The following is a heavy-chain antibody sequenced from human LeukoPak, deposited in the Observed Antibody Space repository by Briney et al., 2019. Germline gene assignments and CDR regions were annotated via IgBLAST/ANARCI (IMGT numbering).Heavy chain of an antibody. CDR3: ASSPFRGSGYYYGMDA. Sequence: SETLSLTCTVSGGSISSYYWSWIRQPPGKGLEWIGYIYYSGSTNYNPSLKSRVTISVDTSKNQFSLKLSSVTAADTAVYYCASSPFRGSGYYYGMDAWGQGTTVTVSS. D-gene: IGHD3-10*01. V-gene: IGHV4-59*01. CDR2: IYYSGST. CDR1: GGSISSYY. J-gene: IGHJ6*02.